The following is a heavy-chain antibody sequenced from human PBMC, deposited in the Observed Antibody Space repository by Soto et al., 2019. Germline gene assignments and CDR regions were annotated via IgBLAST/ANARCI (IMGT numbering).Heavy chain of an antibody. D-gene: IGHD5-18*01. V-gene: IGHV4-59*01. CDR1: GGSISSYY. CDR2: IYYSGST. CDR3: AKDSGYNYGYFRWFDP. Sequence: SETLSLTCTVSGGSISSYYWSWIRQPPGKGLGWIGYIYYSGSTNYNPSLKSRVTISVNTPKSQFSLKLSSVTAADTAVYYCAKDSGYNYGYFRWFDPWGQGTLVTVSS. J-gene: IGHJ5*02.